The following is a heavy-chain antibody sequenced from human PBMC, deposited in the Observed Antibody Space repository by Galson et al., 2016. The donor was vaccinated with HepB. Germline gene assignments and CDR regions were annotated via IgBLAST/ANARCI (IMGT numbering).Heavy chain of an antibody. V-gene: IGHV4-4*02. D-gene: IGHD3-16*02. J-gene: IGHJ4*02. Sequence: SETLSLTCAVSDDSISSSNWWSWVRQPPGEGLEWIGEIHHSGTSNYNPSLKSRVTISVDKSKNQFSLNLTSVTAADTAVYYCARVLGGYDSVWGSYRYREYYWGQGTLVTVSS. CDR1: DDSISSSNW. CDR2: IHHSGTS. CDR3: ARVLGGYDSVWGSYRYREYY.